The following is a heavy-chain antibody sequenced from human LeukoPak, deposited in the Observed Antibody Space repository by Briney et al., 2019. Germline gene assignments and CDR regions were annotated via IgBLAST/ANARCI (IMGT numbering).Heavy chain of an antibody. CDR2: ITGSSSFI. D-gene: IGHD4-11*01. V-gene: IGHV3-21*01. CDR1: GFTVSSYS. CDR3: ARYSSYLDY. J-gene: IGHJ4*02. Sequence: PGGSLRLSCAASGFTVSSYSMNWVRQAPGKGLEWVSSITGSSSFIYYADSVMGRFSISRDNAKKSLYLQMNSLRAEDTAVYYCARYSSYLDYWGQGTLVTVS.